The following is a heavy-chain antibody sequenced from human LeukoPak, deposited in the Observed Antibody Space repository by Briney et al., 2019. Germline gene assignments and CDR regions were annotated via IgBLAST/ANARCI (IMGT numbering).Heavy chain of an antibody. CDR2: ISSSSSTI. V-gene: IGHV3-48*04. CDR3: ARDKSGYPDY. Sequence: PGGSLRLSCAASGFTFSSYSMNWVRQAPGKGLEWVSYISSSSSTIYYADSVKGRFTISRDNAKNSLYLQMNSLRAEDTAVYYCARDKSGYPDYWGQGTLVTVSS. J-gene: IGHJ4*02. D-gene: IGHD3-3*01. CDR1: GFTFSSYS.